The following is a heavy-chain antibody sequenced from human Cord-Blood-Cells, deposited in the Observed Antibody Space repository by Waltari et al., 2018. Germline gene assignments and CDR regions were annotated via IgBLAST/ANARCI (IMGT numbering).Heavy chain of an antibody. CDR2: INHSGST. Sequence: QVQLQQWGAGLLKPSETLSLTCAVYGGSFSGYYWSWIRQPPGKGLEWIGEINHSGSTNYNPSLKSRVTISVDTSKNKFSLKLSSVTAADTAVYYCARRGGGKVDYWGQGTLVTVSS. CDR1: GGSFSGYY. D-gene: IGHD2-15*01. CDR3: ARRGGGKVDY. V-gene: IGHV4-34*01. J-gene: IGHJ4*02.